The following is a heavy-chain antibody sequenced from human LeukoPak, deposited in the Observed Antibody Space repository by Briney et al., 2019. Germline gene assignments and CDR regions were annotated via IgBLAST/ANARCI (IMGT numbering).Heavy chain of an antibody. CDR1: GGSFSGYY. D-gene: IGHD4-17*01. Sequence: KTSETLSLTCAVYGGSFSGYYWSWIRQPPGKGLEWIGEINHSGSTNYNPSLKSRVTISVDTSKNQFSLKLTSVTAADTALYYCARVTYVDDMLYQYFDYWGQGILVTVSS. CDR2: INHSGST. J-gene: IGHJ4*02. CDR3: ARVTYVDDMLYQYFDY. V-gene: IGHV4-34*01.